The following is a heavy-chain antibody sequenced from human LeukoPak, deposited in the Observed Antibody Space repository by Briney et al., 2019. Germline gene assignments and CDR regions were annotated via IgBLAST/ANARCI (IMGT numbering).Heavy chain of an antibody. CDR2: IYSGGST. Sequence: PGGSLRLSCAASGFTVSSNYMSWVRQAPGKGLEWVSVIYSGGSTYYADSVKGGFTISRDNSKNTLYLQMNSLRAEDTAVYYCARLVYYYYGMDVWGQGTTVTVSS. V-gene: IGHV3-66*04. D-gene: IGHD3-10*01. CDR3: ARLVYYYYGMDV. CDR1: GFTVSSNY. J-gene: IGHJ6*02.